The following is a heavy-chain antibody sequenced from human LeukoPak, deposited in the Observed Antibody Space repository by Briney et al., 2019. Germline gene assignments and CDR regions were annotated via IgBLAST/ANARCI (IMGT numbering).Heavy chain of an antibody. D-gene: IGHD2-21*01. Sequence: GGSLRLSCAASGFTFSTYWMHWVRQAPGKGLMWVSRIESDGIKTIYADSVKGRFTISRDNAKNTLYLQMNSLRAEDTAVYYCVRENCEIWDWGQGILVTVSS. J-gene: IGHJ4*02. V-gene: IGHV3-74*01. CDR1: GFTFSTYW. CDR3: VRENCEIWD. CDR2: IESDGIKT.